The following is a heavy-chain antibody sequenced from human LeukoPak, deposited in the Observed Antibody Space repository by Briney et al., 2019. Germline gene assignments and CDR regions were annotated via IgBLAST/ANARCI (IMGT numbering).Heavy chain of an antibody. D-gene: IGHD6-19*01. CDR2: INPSGGST. Sequence: GASVKVSCKASGYTFTSYYMHWVRQAPGQGLEWMGIINPSGGSTSYAQKFQGRVTMTRDTSASTVYMELSSLRSEDTAVYYCASVGGTRAVAGLFDYWGQGTLVTVSS. CDR3: ASVGGTRAVAGLFDY. J-gene: IGHJ4*02. CDR1: GYTFTSYY. V-gene: IGHV1-46*01.